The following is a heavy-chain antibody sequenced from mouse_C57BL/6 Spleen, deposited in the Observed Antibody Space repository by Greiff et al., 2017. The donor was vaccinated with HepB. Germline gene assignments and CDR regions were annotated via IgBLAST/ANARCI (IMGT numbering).Heavy chain of an antibody. D-gene: IGHD1-1*01. Sequence: QVTLKESGAELARPGASVKLSCKASGYTFTSYGISWVKQRTGQGLEWIGEIYPRSGNTYYNEKFKGKATLTADKSSSTAYMELRSLTSEDSAVYFCARYYGSSRGYFDYWGQGTTLTVSS. CDR3: ARYYGSSRGYFDY. J-gene: IGHJ2*01. CDR1: GYTFTSYG. CDR2: IYPRSGNT. V-gene: IGHV1-81*01.